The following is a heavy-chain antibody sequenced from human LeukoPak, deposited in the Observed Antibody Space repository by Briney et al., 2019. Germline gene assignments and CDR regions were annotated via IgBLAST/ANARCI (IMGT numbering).Heavy chain of an antibody. V-gene: IGHV3-53*01. D-gene: IGHD4-17*01. CDR1: GFTVSSNY. CDR3: ARGHYGDYGFYFDY. J-gene: IGHJ4*02. CDR2: IYSGGST. Sequence: GGSLRLSCAASGFTVSSNYMSWVRQAPGKGLEWVSVIYSGGSTYYADSVKGRFTISRDNSKNTLYLQMNSLRAEDTAVYYCARGHYGDYGFYFDYWGQGTLVTVSS.